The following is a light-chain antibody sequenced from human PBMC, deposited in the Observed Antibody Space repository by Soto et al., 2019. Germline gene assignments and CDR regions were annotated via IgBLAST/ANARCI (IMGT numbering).Light chain of an antibody. CDR3: QQYNSYPWT. Sequence: DIQVTQSPSSLSATVGDRVTITCQASQTISSWLAWYQQKPGKAPNLLIFDASTLESGVPSRFSGSGSGTTFTLTISSLQPDDFATYYCQQYNSYPWTFGQGTKVDIK. CDR2: DAS. J-gene: IGKJ1*01. V-gene: IGKV1-5*01. CDR1: QTISSW.